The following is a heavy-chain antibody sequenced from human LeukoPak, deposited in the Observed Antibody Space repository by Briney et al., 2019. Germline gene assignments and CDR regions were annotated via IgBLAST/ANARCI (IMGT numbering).Heavy chain of an antibody. V-gene: IGHV3-53*04. CDR2: LYSGGSI. CDR3: ARHYCSGGDCYSGFSYYYGMDV. J-gene: IGHJ6*02. CDR1: GFTVSNNY. Sequence: GGSLRLSCAASGFTVSNNYMSWVRQAPGKGMEWVSVLYSGGSIYYVDSVKGRFTISRHNSKNTLYLQMNSLRLEDAAVYFCARHYCSGGDCYSGFSYYYGMDVWGQGTTVTVSS. D-gene: IGHD2-15*01.